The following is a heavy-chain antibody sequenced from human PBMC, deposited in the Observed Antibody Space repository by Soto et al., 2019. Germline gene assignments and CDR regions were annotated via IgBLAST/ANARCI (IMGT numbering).Heavy chain of an antibody. CDR1: GGSISSNW. CDR3: ARHIAVSGTRGFDF. CDR2: IYHSGST. D-gene: IGHD6-19*01. V-gene: IGHV4-4*02. Sequence: QVHLQESGPGLIKPSGTLSLTCAVSGGSISSNWWSWVRQPPGKGLEWIGEIYHSGSTNYNPSLMNRVTMSMDKSQNHLSLNLTPVPAADTAVYYCARHIAVSGTRGFDFWGRGTLVTVSS. J-gene: IGHJ4*02.